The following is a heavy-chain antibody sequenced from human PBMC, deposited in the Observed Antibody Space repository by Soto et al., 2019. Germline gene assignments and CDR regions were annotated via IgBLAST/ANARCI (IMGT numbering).Heavy chain of an antibody. CDR3: ARDPGYSYGYDYYYGMDV. CDR1: GFTFSSYS. V-gene: IGHV3-48*02. CDR2: ISSSSSTI. D-gene: IGHD5-18*01. J-gene: IGHJ6*02. Sequence: GGSLRLSCAASGFTFSSYSMNWVRQAPGKGLEWVSYISSSSSTIYYADSVKGRFTITRDNAKNSLYLQMNSLRDEDTAVYYCARDPGYSYGYDYYYGMDVWGQGTTVTVSS.